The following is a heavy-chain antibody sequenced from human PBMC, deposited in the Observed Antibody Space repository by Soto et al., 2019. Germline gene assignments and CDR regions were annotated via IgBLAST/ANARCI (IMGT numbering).Heavy chain of an antibody. Sequence: SETLSLTCTVSGGSISSYYWSWIRQPPGKGLEWIGYIYYSGSTNYNPSLKSRVTISVDTSKNQFSLKLSSVTAADTAVYYCARDRLGYCISTSCYAYYYGTDVWGQGTTVTVSS. D-gene: IGHD2-2*01. CDR3: ARDRLGYCISTSCYAYYYGTDV. J-gene: IGHJ6*02. CDR2: IYYSGST. V-gene: IGHV4-59*01. CDR1: GGSISSYY.